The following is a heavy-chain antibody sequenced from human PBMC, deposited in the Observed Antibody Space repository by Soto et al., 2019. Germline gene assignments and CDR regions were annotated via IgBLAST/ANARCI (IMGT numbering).Heavy chain of an antibody. J-gene: IGHJ4*02. CDR1: GFSFSSSA. CDR2: FRESGGTT. Sequence: VQLWDSGGGLVQPVGSRRLSCAASGFSFSSSAMSWFRQAPGKRLEWVSTFRESGGTTHYADPVKGRFTISRDTSNNILFLQMNSLRAEDTAIYYCTKDSHWAIISPTHDYWGQGTLVNVSS. CDR3: TKDSHWAIISPTHDY. V-gene: IGHV3-23*01. D-gene: IGHD2-2*01.